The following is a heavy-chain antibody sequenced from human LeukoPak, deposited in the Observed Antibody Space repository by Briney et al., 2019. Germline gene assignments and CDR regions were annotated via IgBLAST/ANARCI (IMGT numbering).Heavy chain of an antibody. D-gene: IGHD3-22*01. CDR3: AIDSSGSGGPLDY. CDR2: MYTSGST. V-gene: IGHV4-4*07. CDR1: GGSISSYY. Sequence: SSETLSLTCTVSGGSISSYYWNWIRQSAGKGLEWIGRMYTSGSTNYNPSLKSRISMSVDTSKNQFSLKLRSVTAADTAVYFCAIDSSGSGGPLDYWGQGILVTVPS. J-gene: IGHJ4*02.